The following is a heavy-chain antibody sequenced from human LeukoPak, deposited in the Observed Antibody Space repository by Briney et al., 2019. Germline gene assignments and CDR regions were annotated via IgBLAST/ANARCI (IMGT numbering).Heavy chain of an antibody. J-gene: IGHJ4*02. CDR3: AKDLKSGYSSGWFFDY. D-gene: IGHD6-19*01. Sequence: GGSLRLSCAASGITFSSYGMSWVRQAPGKGLEWVAVISYDGSNKYYADSVKGRFTISRDNSKNTLYLQMNSLRAEDTAVYYCAKDLKSGYSSGWFFDYWGQGTLVTVSS. V-gene: IGHV3-30*18. CDR2: ISYDGSNK. CDR1: GITFSSYG.